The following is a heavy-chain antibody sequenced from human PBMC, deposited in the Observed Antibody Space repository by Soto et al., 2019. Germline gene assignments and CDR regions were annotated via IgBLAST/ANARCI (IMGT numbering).Heavy chain of an antibody. CDR2: ISSSGSTI. CDR3: AREDRGFGTLDY. CDR1: GFTCIDHY. V-gene: IGHV3-11*01. Sequence: VGSLRLYLTAAGFTCIDHYVSWISQATGKGLEWVSYISSSGSTIYYADSVKGRFSISRDNAKHSLYLHMNSLRVEYSAVHYCAREDRGFGTLDYWGQGTLVTVSS. D-gene: IGHD3-16*01. J-gene: IGHJ4*02.